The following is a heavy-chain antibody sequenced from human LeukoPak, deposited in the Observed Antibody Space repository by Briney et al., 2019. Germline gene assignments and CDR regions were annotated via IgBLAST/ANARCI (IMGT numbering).Heavy chain of an antibody. Sequence: GGSLRLSCAASGFTFSSYWMSWVRQAPGKVLEWVANIKQDGSEKYYVDSVKGRFTISRDNAKNSLYLQMNSLRAEDTAVYYRAREGRLWSKLTFDYWGQGTLVTVSS. CDR2: IKQDGSEK. J-gene: IGHJ4*02. D-gene: IGHD4/OR15-4a*01. V-gene: IGHV3-7*01. CDR1: GFTFSSYW. CDR3: AREGRLWSKLTFDY.